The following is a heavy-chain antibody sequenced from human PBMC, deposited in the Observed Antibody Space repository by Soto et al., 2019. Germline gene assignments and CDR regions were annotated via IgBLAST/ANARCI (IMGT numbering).Heavy chain of an antibody. Sequence: GGSLRLSCAASGFTFTSYAMSWVRQAPGKGLEWVSAISRSGGSTYYADSVKGRFTISRDNSKNTLYLQMNTLRAEDTAVYYCAKLSSPINDMAAAGPDYWGEGTQVIVSS. CDR2: ISRSGGST. CDR1: GFTFTSYA. CDR3: AKLSSPINDMAAAGPDY. V-gene: IGHV3-23*01. J-gene: IGHJ4*02. D-gene: IGHD6-13*01.